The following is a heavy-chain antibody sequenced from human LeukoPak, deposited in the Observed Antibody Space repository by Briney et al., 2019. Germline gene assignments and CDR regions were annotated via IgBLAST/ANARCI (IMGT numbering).Heavy chain of an antibody. Sequence: PGGSLRLSCAASGFTFSSYGMHWVRQAPGKGLEWVAVIWYDGSNKYYADSVKGRFTISRDNSKNTLYLQMNSLRAEDTAVYYCARESVRWERAFDIWGQGTMVTVSS. D-gene: IGHD4-23*01. J-gene: IGHJ3*02. CDR2: IWYDGSNK. V-gene: IGHV3-33*01. CDR3: ARESVRWERAFDI. CDR1: GFTFSSYG.